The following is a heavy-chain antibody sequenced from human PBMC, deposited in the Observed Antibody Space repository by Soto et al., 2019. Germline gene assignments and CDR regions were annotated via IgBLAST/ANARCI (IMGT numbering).Heavy chain of an antibody. CDR3: ARGKRPYPTLRYFDWTNQYYFDY. CDR1: GGIFSTHD. V-gene: IGHV1-8*01. CDR2: MNPNSGNT. D-gene: IGHD3-9*01. Sequence: ASGRVSCEASGGIFSTHDINWLRHATGQGLEWMGWMNPNSGNTGYAQKFQGRVTMTRNTSISTAYMELSSLRSEDTAVYYCARGKRPYPTLRYFDWTNQYYFDYWGQGTLVTVSS. J-gene: IGHJ4*02.